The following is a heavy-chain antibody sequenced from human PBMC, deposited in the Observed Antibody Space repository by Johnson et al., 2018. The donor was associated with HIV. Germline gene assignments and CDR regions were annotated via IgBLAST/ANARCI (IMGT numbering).Heavy chain of an antibody. CDR2: ISWNGGST. J-gene: IGHJ3*02. CDR1: GFTFDDYA. CDR3: AKESSSSSRRNAFDI. Sequence: VQLVESGGGLVQPGRSMRLSCAASGFTFDDYAMHWVRQAPGKGLEWVSGISWNGGSTGYADSVKGRFTISRDNAKNTLYLQMNSLRAEDTAVYYCAKESSSSSRRNAFDIWGQGTMVTVSS. V-gene: IGHV3-9*01. D-gene: IGHD6-6*01.